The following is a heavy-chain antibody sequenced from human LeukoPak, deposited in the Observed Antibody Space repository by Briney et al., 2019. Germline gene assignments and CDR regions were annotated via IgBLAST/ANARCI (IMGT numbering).Heavy chain of an antibody. CDR3: ARSVPTQYGDYNGLDY. V-gene: IGHV4-59*01. CDR1: GGSISSYY. CDR2: IYYSGST. J-gene: IGHJ4*02. D-gene: IGHD4-17*01. Sequence: PSETLSLTCTVSGGSISSYYWSWIRQPPGKGLEWIGYIYYSGSTNYNPSLKSRVTISVDTSKNQFSLKLSSVTAADTAVYYCARSVPTQYGDYNGLDYWGQGTLVTVSS.